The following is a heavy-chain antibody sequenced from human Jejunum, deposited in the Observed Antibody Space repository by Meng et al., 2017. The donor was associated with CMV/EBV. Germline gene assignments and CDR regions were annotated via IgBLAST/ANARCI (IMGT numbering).Heavy chain of an antibody. J-gene: IGHJ4*02. D-gene: IGHD5-12*01. Sequence: QVQRLEWGQGLLKPSVTLSLPCTLSGGSFSAYTWSWIRQAPGKGLEWIAEIDHLRRTNFNPSLKSRVSISRDTSRDQFSLRLNSVTAADTAVYYCATADEYAIKYWGQGTLVTVSS. CDR1: GGSFSAYT. CDR2: IDHLRRT. V-gene: IGHV4-34*01. CDR3: ATADEYAIKY.